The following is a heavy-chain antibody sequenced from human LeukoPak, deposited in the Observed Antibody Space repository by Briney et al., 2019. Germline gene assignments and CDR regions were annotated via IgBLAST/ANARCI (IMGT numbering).Heavy chain of an antibody. CDR3: AKDILVGSGSYSAFDY. CDR2: VWYDGSNK. J-gene: IGHJ4*02. Sequence: HPGGSLRLSCAASGFTFSSYGMHWVRQAPGKGLEWVAVVWYDGSNKYYADSVKGRFTISRDNAKNSLYLQMNSLRAEDTALYYCAKDILVGSGSYSAFDYWGQGTLVTVSS. CDR1: GFTFSSYG. V-gene: IGHV3-33*03. D-gene: IGHD1-26*01.